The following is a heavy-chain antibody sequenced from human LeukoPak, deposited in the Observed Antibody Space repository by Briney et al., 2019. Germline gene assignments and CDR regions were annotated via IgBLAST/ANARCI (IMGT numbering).Heavy chain of an antibody. CDR2: ISGSGGST. Sequence: GGSLRLSCAASGFTFSNAWLSWIRQAPGKGLEWVAAISGSGGSTYYADSEKGRFTISGDNSKNTLYLQMTSLSAEATAVYYCAKDPTVRGPYYFDYWGQGTLVTVSS. CDR1: GFTFSNAW. V-gene: IGHV3-23*01. CDR3: AKDPTVRGPYYFDY. J-gene: IGHJ4*02. D-gene: IGHD3-10*01.